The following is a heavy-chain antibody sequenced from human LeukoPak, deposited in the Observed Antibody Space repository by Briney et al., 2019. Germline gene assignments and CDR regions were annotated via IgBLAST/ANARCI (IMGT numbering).Heavy chain of an antibody. CDR1: GGSISSSSYY. CDR2: IYYSGST. V-gene: IGHV4-39*07. CDR3: ARGSQGYCSSTSCENWFDP. J-gene: IGHJ5*02. Sequence: SETLSLTYTVSGGSISSSSYYWGWIRQPPGKGLEWIGSIYYSGSTYYNPSLKSRVTISVDTSKNQFSLKLSSVTAADTAVYYCARGSQGYCSSTSCENWFDPWGQGTLVTVSS. D-gene: IGHD2-2*01.